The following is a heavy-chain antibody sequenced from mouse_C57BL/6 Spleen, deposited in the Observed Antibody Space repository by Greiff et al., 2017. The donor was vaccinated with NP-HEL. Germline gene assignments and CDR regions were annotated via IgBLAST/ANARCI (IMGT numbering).Heavy chain of an antibody. J-gene: IGHJ2*01. CDR2: IGPGSGST. D-gene: IGHD1-1*01. Sequence: VKLMESGAELVKPGASVKISCKASGYTFTDYYINWVKQRPGQGLEWIGKIGPGSGSTYYNEKFKGKATLTADKSSSTAYMQLSSLTSEDSAVYFCARGTYYYGSSLYYFDYWGQGTTLTVSS. V-gene: IGHV1-77*01. CDR1: GYTFTDYY. CDR3: ARGTYYYGSSLYYFDY.